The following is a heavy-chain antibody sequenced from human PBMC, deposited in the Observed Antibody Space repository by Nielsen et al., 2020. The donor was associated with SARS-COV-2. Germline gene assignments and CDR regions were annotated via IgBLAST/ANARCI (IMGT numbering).Heavy chain of an antibody. CDR2: ISYDGSNK. V-gene: IGHV3-30-3*01. Sequence: GESLKISCAASGFTFSSYAMHWVRQAPGKGLEWVAVISYDGSNKYYADSVKGRFTISRDNSKNTLYLQMNSLRAEDTAVYYCAKGSYYDFWSGYYVYWGQGTLVTVSS. J-gene: IGHJ4*02. D-gene: IGHD3-3*01. CDR1: GFTFSSYA. CDR3: AKGSYYDFWSGYYVY.